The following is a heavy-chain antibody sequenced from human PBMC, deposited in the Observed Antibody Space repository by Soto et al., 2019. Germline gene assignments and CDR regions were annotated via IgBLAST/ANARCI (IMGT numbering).Heavy chain of an antibody. CDR2: IKSKTDGGTT. V-gene: IGHV3-15*01. CDR3: STAPISL. J-gene: IGHJ4*02. CDR1: GCTFSNVW. Sequence: GSLRLTCLGSGCTFSNVWMSGVRQAPGKGLEWVGRIKSKTDGGTTNYAAPVKGRFTISRDDSKNTLYLQMNSLKTEDTAVYFCSTAPISLWGQGTLVTVSS.